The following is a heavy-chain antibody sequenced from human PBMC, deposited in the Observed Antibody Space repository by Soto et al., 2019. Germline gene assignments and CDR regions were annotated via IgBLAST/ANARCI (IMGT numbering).Heavy chain of an antibody. CDR1: GFTFSSYG. CDR3: AREREVGTMVRGVTRYGMDV. Sequence: VQLVESGGGVVQPGRSLRLSCAASGFTFSSYGMHWVRQAPGKGLEWVAVIWYDGSNKYYADSVKGRFTISRDNSKNTLYLQMNSLRAEDTAVYYCAREREVGTMVRGVTRYGMDVWGQGTTVTVSS. D-gene: IGHD3-10*01. J-gene: IGHJ6*02. V-gene: IGHV3-33*01. CDR2: IWYDGSNK.